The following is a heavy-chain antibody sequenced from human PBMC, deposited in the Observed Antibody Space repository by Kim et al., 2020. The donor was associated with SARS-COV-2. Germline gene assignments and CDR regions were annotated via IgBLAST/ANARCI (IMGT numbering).Heavy chain of an antibody. CDR2: ISAYNGNT. J-gene: IGHJ4*02. Sequence: ASVKVSCKASGYTFTSYGISWVRQAPGQGLEWMGWISAYNGNTNYAQKLQGRVTMTTDTSTSTAYIELRSLRSDDTAVYYCARGPSGRYYYDSSGYYYFDYWGQGTLVTVSS. V-gene: IGHV1-18*04. CDR3: ARGPSGRYYYDSSGYYYFDY. CDR1: GYTFTSYG. D-gene: IGHD3-22*01.